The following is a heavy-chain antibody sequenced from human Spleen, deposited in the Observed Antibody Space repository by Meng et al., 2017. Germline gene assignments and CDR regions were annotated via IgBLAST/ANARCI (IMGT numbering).Heavy chain of an antibody. CDR3: ARCVEMATIGYYYYGMDV. CDR2: ISSSSSYI. D-gene: IGHD5-24*01. J-gene: IGHJ6*02. CDR1: GFTFSSYS. V-gene: IGHV3-21*01. Sequence: GESLKISCAASGFTFSSYSMNWVRQAPGKGLEWVSSISSSSSYIYYADSVKGRFTISRDNAKNSLYLQMNSLRAEDTAVYYCARCVEMATIGYYYYGMDVWGQGTTVTVSS.